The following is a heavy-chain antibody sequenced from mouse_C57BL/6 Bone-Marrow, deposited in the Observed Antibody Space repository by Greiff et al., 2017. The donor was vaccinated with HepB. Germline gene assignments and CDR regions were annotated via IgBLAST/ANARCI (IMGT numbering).Heavy chain of an antibody. J-gene: IGHJ3*01. D-gene: IGHD3-1*01. CDR1: GYTFTDYY. CDR3: ARGGGAFAY. V-gene: IGHV1-76*01. Sequence: QVQLQQSGAELVRPGASVKLSCKASGYTFTDYYINWVKQRPGQGLEWIARIYPGSGNTYYNEKFKGKATLTAEKSSSTAYMQLSSLTSEDSAVYFCARGGGAFAYWGQGTLVTVSA. CDR2: IYPGSGNT.